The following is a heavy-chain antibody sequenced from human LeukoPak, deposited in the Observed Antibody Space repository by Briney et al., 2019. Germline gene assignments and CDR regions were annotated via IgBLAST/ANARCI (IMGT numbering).Heavy chain of an antibody. Sequence: SETLSLTCTVSGGSIGSYFWTWIRQPPGKGLEWIGYFYNSGRSKYNPPLKSRVTISVDTSKNQFSLKLSSVTAAATGVYYCARGLEDSGWQPFYFDSWGQGSLVSVSS. CDR2: FYNSGRS. CDR3: ARGLEDSGWQPFYFDS. D-gene: IGHD6-19*01. CDR1: GGSIGSYF. J-gene: IGHJ4*02. V-gene: IGHV4-59*01.